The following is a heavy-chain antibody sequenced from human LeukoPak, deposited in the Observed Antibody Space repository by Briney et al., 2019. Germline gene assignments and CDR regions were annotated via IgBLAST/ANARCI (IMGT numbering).Heavy chain of an antibody. CDR1: GYTFTSYG. CDR2: ISAYNGNT. D-gene: IGHD6-13*01. V-gene: IGHV1-18*01. J-gene: IGHJ4*02. CDR3: ARDAVYSSSWYTQPDY. Sequence: ASVKVSCKASGYTFTSYGISWVRQAPGQGLEWMGCISAYNGNTNYAQKLQGRVTMTTDTSTSTAYMELRSLRSDGTAVYYCARDAVYSSSWYTQPDYWGQGTLVTVSS.